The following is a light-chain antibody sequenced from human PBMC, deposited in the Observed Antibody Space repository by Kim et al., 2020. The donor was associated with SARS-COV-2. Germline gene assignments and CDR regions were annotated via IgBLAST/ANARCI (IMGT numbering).Light chain of an antibody. V-gene: IGKV3-11*01. Sequence: EIVLTQSPATLSLSPGERATLSCRVSQSVGNSLAWFQQKPGQAPRLLIFETSNRATGIPARFSGSGSGTAFTLTISSLEPEDFAVYYCQQRYNWPLTFGGGTKVDIK. J-gene: IGKJ4*01. CDR2: ETS. CDR3: QQRYNWPLT. CDR1: QSVGNS.